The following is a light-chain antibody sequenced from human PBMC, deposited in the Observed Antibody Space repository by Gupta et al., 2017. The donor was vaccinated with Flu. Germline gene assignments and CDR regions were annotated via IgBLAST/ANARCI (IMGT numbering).Light chain of an antibody. Sequence: TLSCRASQSVSSYLAWYQQKPGQAPRLLIYDASNRATGIPARFSGSGSGTDFTLTISSLEPEDFAVYYGQQRRNWTPNTVGQGTRQE. J-gene: IGKJ5*01. V-gene: IGKV3-11*01. CDR1: QSVSSY. CDR2: DAS. CDR3: QQRRNWTPNT.